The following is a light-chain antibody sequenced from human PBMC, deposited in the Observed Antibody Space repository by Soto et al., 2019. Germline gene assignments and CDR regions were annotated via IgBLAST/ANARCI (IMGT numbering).Light chain of an antibody. CDR1: QDISNY. CDR3: QQYDNRPL. J-gene: IGKJ4*01. Sequence: DIQMTQSPSSLSASVGDRVTITCQASQDISNYLNWYQQKPGKAPKLLIYDASNLETVVPSRFSGSGSGTDFTFTISSLQPEDIATYYCQQYDNRPLFGGGTKVEIK. CDR2: DAS. V-gene: IGKV1-33*01.